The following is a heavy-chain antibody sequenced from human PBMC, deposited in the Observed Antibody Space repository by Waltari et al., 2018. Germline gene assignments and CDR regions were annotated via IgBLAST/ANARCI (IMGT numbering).Heavy chain of an antibody. CDR2: IYHSWST. V-gene: IGHV4-31*03. Sequence: QVQLQESGPGLVKPSQTLSLTCTVSGGSISSCGYYWSWIRQHPGKGLEWIGYIYHSWSTYYNTSLKSRVTISVDRSKNKFSLKLSSVTAADTAVYYCARAIAAAGTDWGQGTLVTVSS. CDR3: ARAIAAAGTD. J-gene: IGHJ4*02. CDR1: GGSISSCGYY. D-gene: IGHD6-13*01.